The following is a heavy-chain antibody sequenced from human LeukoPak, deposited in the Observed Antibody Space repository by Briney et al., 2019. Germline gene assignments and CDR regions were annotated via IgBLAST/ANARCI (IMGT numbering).Heavy chain of an antibody. D-gene: IGHD5-18*01. CDR2: IYYSGST. CDR3: ARLSDVYGYVLIDY. CDR1: GGSISSYY. Sequence: SETLSLTCTVSGGSISSYYWSWIRQPPGKGLEWIGYIYYSGSTNYNPSLKSRVTISVDTSKNQFSLKLSSVTAADTAVYYCARLSDVYGYVLIDYWGQGTLVTVSS. V-gene: IGHV4-59*08. J-gene: IGHJ4*02.